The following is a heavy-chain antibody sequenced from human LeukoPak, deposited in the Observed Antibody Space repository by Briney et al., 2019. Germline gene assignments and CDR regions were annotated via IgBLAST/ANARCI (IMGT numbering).Heavy chain of an antibody. CDR3: VTYNWEYEADF. J-gene: IGHJ4*02. D-gene: IGHD1-20*01. Sequence: GGSLRLSCAASGFTSSTYAMNWVRQAPGKGLEWVAIISYDGSNEYYADSVKGRFTISRDNAKNTLYLQMNSLRAEDTATYYCVTYNWEYEADFWGQGTLVTVSS. CDR2: ISYDGSNE. V-gene: IGHV3-30*04. CDR1: GFTSSTYA.